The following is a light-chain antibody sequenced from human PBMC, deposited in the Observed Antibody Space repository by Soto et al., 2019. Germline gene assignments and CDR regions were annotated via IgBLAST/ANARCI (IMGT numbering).Light chain of an antibody. CDR3: LQYGSSPRT. Sequence: EIVLTQSPGTLSLSPGERATLSCRASQSVSSSYLAWYQQKPGQAPRLLIYGASSRATGIPDRFSGSGSGTDFTLTISRLEPEDFAVYFCLQYGSSPRTFGQGTKVDIK. J-gene: IGKJ1*01. CDR2: GAS. V-gene: IGKV3-20*01. CDR1: QSVSSSY.